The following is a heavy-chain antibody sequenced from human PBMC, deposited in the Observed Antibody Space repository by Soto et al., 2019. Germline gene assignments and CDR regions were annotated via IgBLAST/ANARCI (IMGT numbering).Heavy chain of an antibody. J-gene: IGHJ6*02. CDR2: VHYSGST. CDR3: GKFPPYTGSYYAYYYDVDV. CDR1: GGSISNAY. V-gene: IGHV4-59*01. D-gene: IGHD1-26*01. Sequence: SETLSLTCTASGGSISNAYWSWIRQSPGKGPEWIGYVHYSGSTNYNPYLKSRVAISIDTSKDQFSLKLSSVTAADTAVYFCGKFPPYTGSYYAYYYDVDVWGQGTTVTVSS.